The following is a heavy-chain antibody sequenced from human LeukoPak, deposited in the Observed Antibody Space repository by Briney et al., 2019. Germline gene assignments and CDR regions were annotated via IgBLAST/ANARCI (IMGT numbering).Heavy chain of an antibody. J-gene: IGHJ4*02. CDR1: GYTFTSYD. CDR3: ARVSGWEHFDY. CDR2: MNPNSGNT. D-gene: IGHD6-19*01. V-gene: IGHV1-8*01. Sequence: ASVKVSCKASGYTFTSYDIHWVRQATGQGLEWMGWMNPNSGNTGYAQKFQGRVTMTRNTSMSTAYMELCSLRSEDTAVYYCARVSGWEHFDYWGQGTLVTVSS.